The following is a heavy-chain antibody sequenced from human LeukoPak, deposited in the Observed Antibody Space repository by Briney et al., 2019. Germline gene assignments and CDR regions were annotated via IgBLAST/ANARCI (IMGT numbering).Heavy chain of an antibody. CDR1: GFTFTSSA. CDR3: AAISVRGVIITASKGSIDY. V-gene: IGHV1-58*01. D-gene: IGHD3-10*01. Sequence: SVKVSCKASGFTFTSSAVQWVRQARGQRLEWIGWIVVGSGNTNYAQKFQERVTITRDMSTSTAYMELSSLRSEDTAVYYCAAISVRGVIITASKGSIDYWGQGTLVTVSS. J-gene: IGHJ4*02. CDR2: IVVGSGNT.